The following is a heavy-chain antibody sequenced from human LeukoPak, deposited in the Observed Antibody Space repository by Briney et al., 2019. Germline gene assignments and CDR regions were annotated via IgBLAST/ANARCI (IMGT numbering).Heavy chain of an antibody. CDR1: GGSISSYY. D-gene: IGHD1-26*01. CDR3: ATGIQTTKWRIVGARGAFDI. CDR2: IYYSGST. Sequence: PSETLSLTCTVSGGSISSYYWSWIRQPPGKGLEWIGYIYYSGSTNYNPSLKSRVTISVDTSKNQFSLKLSSVTAADTAVYYCATGIQTTKWRIVGARGAFDIWGQGTMVTVSS. V-gene: IGHV4-59*01. J-gene: IGHJ3*02.